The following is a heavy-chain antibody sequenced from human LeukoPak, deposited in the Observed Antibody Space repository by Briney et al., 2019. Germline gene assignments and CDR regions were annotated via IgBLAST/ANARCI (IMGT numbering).Heavy chain of an antibody. CDR1: GLTYNSYA. CDR3: AKDWRYCSGGSCFGGAYYGMDV. Sequence: QPGGSLTLPCAPSGLTYNSYAMRWLRQPPGKGLEWVSAISGCGGSTYYADCVKGRFTISRDNSKNTLYLQMNSLRAEDTAVYYCAKDWRYCSGGSCFGGAYYGMDVWGQGTTVTVSS. CDR2: ISGCGGST. D-gene: IGHD2-15*01. J-gene: IGHJ6*02. V-gene: IGHV3-23*01.